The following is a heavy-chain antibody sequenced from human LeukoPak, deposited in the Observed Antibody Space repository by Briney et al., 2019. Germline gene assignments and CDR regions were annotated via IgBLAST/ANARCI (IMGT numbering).Heavy chain of an antibody. J-gene: IGHJ4*02. D-gene: IGHD6-13*01. V-gene: IGHV1-2*06. CDR3: ARDRGSGWYRLLDY. CDR2: INPNSGGT. Sequence: GASVKVSCKASGYTFTGYYMHWVRQAPGQGLEWMGRINPNSGGTNYAQKFQGRVTMTRDTSISTAYMELSRLRSDDTAVYYCARDRGSGWYRLLDYWGQGTLVTVSS. CDR1: GYTFTGYY.